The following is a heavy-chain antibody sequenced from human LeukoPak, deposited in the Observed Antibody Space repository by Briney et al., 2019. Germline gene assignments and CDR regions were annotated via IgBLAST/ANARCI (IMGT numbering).Heavy chain of an antibody. CDR1: GYTFTNYW. CDR2: IDPSDSYT. D-gene: IGHD6-19*01. Sequence: GESLKISCKGSGYTFTNYWITWVRQMPGKGLEWMGRIDPSDSYTNYSPSFQGHVTVSADKSISTAYLQWSSLKASDTAIYYCARRGSGGHWFDPWGQGTLVTVSS. V-gene: IGHV5-10-1*01. CDR3: ARRGSGGHWFDP. J-gene: IGHJ5*02.